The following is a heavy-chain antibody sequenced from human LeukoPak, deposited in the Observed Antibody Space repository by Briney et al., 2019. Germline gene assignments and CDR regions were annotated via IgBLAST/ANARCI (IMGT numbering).Heavy chain of an antibody. Sequence: GGSLRLSCAASGLTFSSYAMSWVRQAPGRGLEWVSGISGSGDRINYADSVKGRFTISRDNSKNTLYLQMNSLRADDTAVYYCAKDGRALDVWGQGTTVTVSS. V-gene: IGHV3-23*01. CDR2: ISGSGDRI. CDR3: AKDGRALDV. CDR1: GLTFSSYA. J-gene: IGHJ6*02. D-gene: IGHD1-26*01.